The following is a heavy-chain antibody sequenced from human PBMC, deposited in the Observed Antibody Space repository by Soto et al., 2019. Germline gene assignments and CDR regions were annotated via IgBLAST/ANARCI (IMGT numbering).Heavy chain of an antibody. V-gene: IGHV5-10-1*01. Sequence: RGESLKISGKGSGYSFNSYWISWVRQMPGKGLEWMARIDPSDSYTNYIPSFQGHVTISADKSIRTAYLQWSSLKAPDTAMYYCARLVLVGATTDYNYYGMDVWGQGTAVGVSS. D-gene: IGHD1-26*01. CDR1: GYSFNSYW. CDR3: ARLVLVGATTDYNYYGMDV. J-gene: IGHJ6*02. CDR2: IDPSDSYT.